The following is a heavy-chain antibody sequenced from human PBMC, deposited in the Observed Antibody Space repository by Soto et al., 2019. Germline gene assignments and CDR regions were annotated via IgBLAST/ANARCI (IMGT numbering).Heavy chain of an antibody. CDR1: GGTFSSYA. J-gene: IGHJ3*02. CDR3: ARDEALGYDFWSGYYDAFDI. Sequence: ASVKVSCKASGGTFSSYAISWVRQAPGQGLEWMGGIIPILGIANYAQKFQGRVTITADKSTSTAYMELSSLRSEDTAVYYGARDEALGYDFWSGYYDAFDIWGQGTMVTVSS. CDR2: IIPILGIA. V-gene: IGHV1-69*10. D-gene: IGHD3-3*01.